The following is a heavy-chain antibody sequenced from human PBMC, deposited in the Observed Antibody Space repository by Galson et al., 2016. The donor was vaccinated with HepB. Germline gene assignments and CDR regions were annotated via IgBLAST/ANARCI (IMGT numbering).Heavy chain of an antibody. D-gene: IGHD5-12*01. J-gene: IGHJ4*02. CDR1: GFTFSSYD. Sequence: SLRLSCAASGFTFSSYDMNWVRQAPGKGLEWVSFISSTSRYIYYADSVKGRFTVSRDNAKNSLYLQMNNLRAEDTAVFFCASDFSSYDDYWGQGTLFTVSS. CDR2: ISSTSRYI. CDR3: ASDFSSYDDY. V-gene: IGHV3-21*01.